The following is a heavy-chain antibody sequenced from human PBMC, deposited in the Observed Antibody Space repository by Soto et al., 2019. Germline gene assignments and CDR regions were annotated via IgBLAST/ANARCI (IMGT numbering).Heavy chain of an antibody. CDR1: GYTFTSYG. CDR2: ISAYNGNT. D-gene: IGHD3-10*01. V-gene: IGHV1-18*04. CDR3: ARDVSGSYRHYGMDV. J-gene: IGHJ6*02. Sequence: ASVKVSCKASGYTFTSYGISWVRQAPGQGLEWMGWISAYNGNTNYAQKLQGRVTMTTDTSTSTAYMELRSLRSDDTAVYYCARDVSGSYRHYGMDVWGQGTTVTVSS.